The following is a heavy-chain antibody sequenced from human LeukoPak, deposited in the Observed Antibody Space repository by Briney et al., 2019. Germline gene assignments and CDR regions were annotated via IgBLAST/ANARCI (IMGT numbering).Heavy chain of an antibody. Sequence: SQTLSLTCTVSGGSISGGDFYWSWIRQSPGRGLEWIGYIYYSGSTYYNPSLKSRVTISVDTSKNQFSLNLSSVTAADTAMYYCAREQLVGSRYFDYWGQGTLVTVSS. J-gene: IGHJ4*02. CDR2: IYYSGST. V-gene: IGHV4-30-4*01. CDR1: GGSISGGDFY. CDR3: AREQLVGSRYFDY. D-gene: IGHD6-6*01.